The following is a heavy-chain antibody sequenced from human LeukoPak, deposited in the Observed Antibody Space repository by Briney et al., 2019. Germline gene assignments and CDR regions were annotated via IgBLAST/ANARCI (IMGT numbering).Heavy chain of an antibody. CDR1: GFTVSSSY. D-gene: IGHD1-14*01. CDR3: ARAEDNWNHEGY. CDR2: IYSGGST. Sequence: GGSLRLSCAASGFTVSSSYMGWVRQAPGKGLEWVSVIYSGGSTYYADSVKGRFTISRDNSKNTLYLQMNSLRAEDTAVYYCARAEDNWNHEGYWGQGTLVTVSS. J-gene: IGHJ4*02. V-gene: IGHV3-53*01.